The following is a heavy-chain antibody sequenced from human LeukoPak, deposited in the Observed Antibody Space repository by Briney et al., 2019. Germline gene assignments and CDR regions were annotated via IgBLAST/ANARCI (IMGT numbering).Heavy chain of an antibody. Sequence: SETLSLTCTVSGGSISSSSYFWGWIRQPPGKGLEWIGSIHYSGSTNYNPSLKSRVTISVDTSKNQFSLKLSSVTAADTAVYYCARDSPRWLQPGGGSFDIWGQGTMVTVSS. CDR1: GGSISSSSYF. D-gene: IGHD5-24*01. J-gene: IGHJ3*02. CDR2: IHYSGST. CDR3: ARDSPRWLQPGGGSFDI. V-gene: IGHV4-39*07.